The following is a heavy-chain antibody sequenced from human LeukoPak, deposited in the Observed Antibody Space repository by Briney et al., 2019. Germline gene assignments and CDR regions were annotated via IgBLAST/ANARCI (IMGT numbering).Heavy chain of an antibody. V-gene: IGHV4-34*09. D-gene: IGHD1-26*01. CDR2: INHSGST. CDR1: GGSFSGYY. Sequence: PSETLSLTCAVYGGSFSGYYWSWIRQPPGKGLEWIGEINHSGSTNYNPSLKSRVTISVDTSKNQFSLKLSSVTAADTAVYYCARDSVGAYFDYWGQGTLVTVSS. CDR3: ARDSVGAYFDY. J-gene: IGHJ4*02.